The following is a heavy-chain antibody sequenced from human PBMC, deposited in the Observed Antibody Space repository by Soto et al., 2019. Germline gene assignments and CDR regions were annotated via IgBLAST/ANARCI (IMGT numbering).Heavy chain of an antibody. CDR3: ARYPRILTGYSGPFVF. J-gene: IGHJ4*02. CDR2: IYYSGST. V-gene: IGHV4-59*08. D-gene: IGHD3-9*01. Sequence: PSETLSLTYTVSGGSISSYYWSWIRQPPGKGLEWMGYIYYSGSTNYNPSLKSRVTISVDTSKNRFSLKLSSVTAADTAVYYCARYPRILTGYSGPFVFWGQGTLVTVSS. CDR1: GGSISSYY.